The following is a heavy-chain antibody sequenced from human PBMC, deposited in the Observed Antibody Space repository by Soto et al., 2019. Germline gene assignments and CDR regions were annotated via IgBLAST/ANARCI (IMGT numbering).Heavy chain of an antibody. D-gene: IGHD2-21*02. J-gene: IGHJ3*02. Sequence: QVQLVQSGAEVKKPGSSVKVSCKASGGTFSSYAISWVRQAPGQGLEWMGGIIPIFGTANYAQKFQGRVTITADESTSPAYMELSSLRSEDTAVYYCARALTPIPYCGGDCSDAFDIWGQGTMVTVSS. CDR3: ARALTPIPYCGGDCSDAFDI. CDR1: GGTFSSYA. V-gene: IGHV1-69*01. CDR2: IIPIFGTA.